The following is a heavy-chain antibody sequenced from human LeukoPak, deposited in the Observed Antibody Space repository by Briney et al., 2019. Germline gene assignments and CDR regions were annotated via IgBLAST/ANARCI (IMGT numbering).Heavy chain of an antibody. Sequence: SETLSLTCTVSGGSISSYYWSWIRQPPGKGLEWIGYIYYSGSTNYNPSLKSRVTISVDTSKNQFPLKLSSVTAADTAVYYCASRAVAGNYYYYGMDVWGQGTTVTVSS. J-gene: IGHJ6*02. D-gene: IGHD6-19*01. CDR1: GGSISSYY. CDR2: IYYSGST. CDR3: ASRAVAGNYYYYGMDV. V-gene: IGHV4-59*01.